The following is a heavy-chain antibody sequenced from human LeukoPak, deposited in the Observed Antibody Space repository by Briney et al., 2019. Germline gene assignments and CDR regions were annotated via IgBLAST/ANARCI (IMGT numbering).Heavy chain of an antibody. J-gene: IGHJ3*02. CDR1: GFSLTAYS. CDR2: MSSSSCSSYI. CDR3: ARGGSYHSAFDI. V-gene: IGHV3-21*01. Sequence: GGSLRLFCTASGFSLTAYSMNCVRQAPGKALEWVSTMSSSSCSSYIYYADSVKGRFTVSRDNAKNSLYLQMNSLRAEDTAIYYCARGGSYHSAFDIWGQGTMVTVSS. D-gene: IGHD1-26*01.